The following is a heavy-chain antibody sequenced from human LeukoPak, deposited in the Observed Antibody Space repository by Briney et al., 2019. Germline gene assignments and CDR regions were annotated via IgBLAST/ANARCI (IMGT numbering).Heavy chain of an antibody. CDR3: ARDCSGGSCQVRDY. V-gene: IGHV3-20*04. D-gene: IGHD2-15*01. CDR2: INWNGGST. Sequence: PGGPLRLSCAASGFTFDDYGMSWVRPAPGKGLEWVSGINWNGGSTGYADSVKGRFTISRDNAKNSLYLQMNSLRAEDTALYYCARDCSGGSCQVRDYWGQGTLVTVSS. J-gene: IGHJ4*02. CDR1: GFTFDDYG.